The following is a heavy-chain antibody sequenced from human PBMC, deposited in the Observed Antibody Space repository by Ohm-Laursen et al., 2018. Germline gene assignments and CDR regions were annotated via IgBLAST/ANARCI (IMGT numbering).Heavy chain of an antibody. CDR3: ARYYGSGRYYYYYGMDV. J-gene: IGHJ6*02. D-gene: IGHD3-10*01. CDR2: IKQDGSEK. V-gene: IGHV3-7*01. Sequence: GSLRLSCAAPGFTFADYWMNWVRQAPGKGLEWVANIKQDGSEKYYVDSVKGRFTISRDNAKNSLYLQMNSLRAEDTAVYYCARYYGSGRYYYYYGMDVWGQGTTVTVSS. CDR1: GFTFADYW.